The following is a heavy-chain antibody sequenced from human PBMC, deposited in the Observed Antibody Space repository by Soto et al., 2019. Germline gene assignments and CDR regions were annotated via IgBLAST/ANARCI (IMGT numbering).Heavy chain of an antibody. Sequence: QVQLVQSGAEVKKPGASVKVSCKASGYTFTSYGISWVRQAPGQGLEWMGWISAYNGNTNYAQKLQGRVTMTTDTXTXXAYMELRSLRSDDTAVYYCARVPSVRGYYYYGMDVWGQGTTVTVSS. CDR1: GYTFTSYG. CDR2: ISAYNGNT. CDR3: ARVPSVRGYYYYGMDV. V-gene: IGHV1-18*01. J-gene: IGHJ6*02.